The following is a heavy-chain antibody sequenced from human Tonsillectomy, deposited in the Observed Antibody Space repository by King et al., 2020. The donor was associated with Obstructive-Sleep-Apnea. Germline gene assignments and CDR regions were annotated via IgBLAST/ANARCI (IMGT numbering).Heavy chain of an antibody. D-gene: IGHD2-15*01. J-gene: IGHJ4*02. CDR2: ISYDGSNK. CDR3: ARDMGSLIVVVVASTPLGY. V-gene: IGHV3-30-3*01. CDR1: GFTFSNYA. Sequence: VQLVESGGGVVQPGRSLRLSCAASGFTFSNYAMHWVRQAPGKGLEWVADISYDGSNKYYVDSVKGRFTISRDNSKNTLYLQMNSLRAEDTAVYYCARDMGSLIVVVVASTPLGYWGQGTLVTVSS.